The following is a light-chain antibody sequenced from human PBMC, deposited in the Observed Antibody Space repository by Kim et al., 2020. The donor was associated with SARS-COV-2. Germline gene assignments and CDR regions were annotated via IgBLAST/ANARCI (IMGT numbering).Light chain of an antibody. J-gene: IGLJ2*01. CDR1: NSKVGRKA. V-gene: IGLV1-44*01. CDR2: SRN. Sequence: GQGATISCSGSNSKVGRKAVRWYQQFPGPAPKRLIDSRNQRPSGVPARFSGSKSGTSPSLAISGLQSEDEAYYYCASWDDSLNGPIFGGGTKVTVL. CDR3: ASWDDSLNGPI.